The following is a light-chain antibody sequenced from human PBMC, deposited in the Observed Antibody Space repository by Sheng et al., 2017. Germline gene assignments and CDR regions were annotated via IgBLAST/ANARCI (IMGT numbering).Light chain of an antibody. Sequence: QSALTQPASVSGSPGQSITMSCTGTSGDIGAYNYVSWYQHHPGKAPNYIIYDVFNSALRGFVDHFSASKSGNTASLTISGLQADDEADYYCSSYTSSSRVFGTGTKVTVL. J-gene: IGLJ1*01. CDR1: SGDIGAYNY. CDR3: SSYTSSSRV. CDR2: DVF. V-gene: IGLV2-14*03.